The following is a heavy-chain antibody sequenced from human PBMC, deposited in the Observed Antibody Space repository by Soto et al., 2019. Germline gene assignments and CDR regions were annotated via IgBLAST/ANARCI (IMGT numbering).Heavy chain of an antibody. J-gene: IGHJ5*02. CDR2: ISAYNGNT. CDR1: GYTFTSYG. D-gene: IGHD3-10*01. V-gene: IGHV1-18*04. Sequence: QVQLVQSGAEVKKPGASVKVSCKASGYTFTSYGISWVRQAPGQGLEWMGWISAYNGNTNYAQKLQGRVTMTRDTSTSTAYMELRSLRSDDTAVYYCAGDKAVLWFGETGGGNWFDPWGQGTLVTVSS. CDR3: AGDKAVLWFGETGGGNWFDP.